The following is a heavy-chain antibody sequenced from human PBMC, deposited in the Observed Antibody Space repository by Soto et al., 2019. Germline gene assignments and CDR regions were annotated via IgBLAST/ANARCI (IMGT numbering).Heavy chain of an antibody. CDR3: ARGVAGSGFDL. CDR1: GDSVSSNTAA. CDR2: TYYRSNWRH. Sequence: SQTLSLTCAISGDSVSSNTAAWNWIRSSPSRGLEWLGRTYYRSNWRHDYAVSVKSRITVSPDTSKSHFSLQLNSVTPDDTAVYYCARGVAGSGFDLWGQGTPVTVSS. J-gene: IGHJ4*02. D-gene: IGHD6-19*01. V-gene: IGHV6-1*01.